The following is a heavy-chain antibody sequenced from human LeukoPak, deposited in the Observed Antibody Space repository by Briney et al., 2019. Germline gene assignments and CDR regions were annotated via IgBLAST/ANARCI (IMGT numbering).Heavy chain of an antibody. J-gene: IGHJ4*02. CDR1: GGSITGYL. Sequence: SSETLSLTCSVSGGSITGYLWSWIRQPPGKGLEWIGYIYYSGSTKYNPSLKSRVTISVDTSKNQFSLKLTSVTAADTAVYYCARILEVAAPVWGQGTLVTVSS. CDR2: IYYSGST. CDR3: ARILEVAAPV. D-gene: IGHD2-15*01. V-gene: IGHV4-59*01.